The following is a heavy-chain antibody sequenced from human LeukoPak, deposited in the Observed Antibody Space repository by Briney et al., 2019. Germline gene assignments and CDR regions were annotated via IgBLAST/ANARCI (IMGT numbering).Heavy chain of an antibody. V-gene: IGHV3-21*01. Sequence: PGGSLRLSCAASGFTFSSYSMNWVRQAPGKGLEWVSSISSSSSYIYYADSVKGRFTISRDNAKNPLYLQMNSLRAEDTAMYYCARDPSHYCGGDCLVDYWGQGTLVTVSS. CDR2: ISSSSSYI. CDR3: ARDPSHYCGGDCLVDY. J-gene: IGHJ4*02. CDR1: GFTFSSYS. D-gene: IGHD2-21*02.